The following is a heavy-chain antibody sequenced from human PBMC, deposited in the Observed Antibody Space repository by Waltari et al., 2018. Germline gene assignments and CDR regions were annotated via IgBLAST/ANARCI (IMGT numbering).Heavy chain of an antibody. CDR3: DEAWSFDY. D-gene: IGHD1-26*01. CDR2: MSSGNGRI. CDR1: GSTFSSYS. J-gene: IGHJ4*02. V-gene: IGHV3-48*01. Sequence: EVQLVEYGGGLAQPGGSLRLSCAASGSTFSSYSMNCVCQAQGKGLEWDSYMSSGNGRIYYADSVKGRLTMSRDKAKKSLYLQINSLKAEDAADCVGDEAWSFDYWGQGTLVTVSS.